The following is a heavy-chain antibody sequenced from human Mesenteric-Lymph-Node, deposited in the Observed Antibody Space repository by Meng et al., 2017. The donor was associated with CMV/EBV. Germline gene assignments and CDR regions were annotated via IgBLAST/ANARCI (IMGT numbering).Heavy chain of an antibody. V-gene: IGHV3-30*02. CDR3: AKIGSAGTYFDL. CDR1: GFTFSSYG. D-gene: IGHD1-7*01. Sequence: GGSLRLSCETSGFTFSSYGMHWVRLAPGKGLEWVAFLRYDGSNEYYEDSVKGRFTISRDNSKSTLYLQMDGLRLEDTAMYYCAKIGSAGTYFDLWGQGTLVTVSS. CDR2: LRYDGSNE. J-gene: IGHJ4*02.